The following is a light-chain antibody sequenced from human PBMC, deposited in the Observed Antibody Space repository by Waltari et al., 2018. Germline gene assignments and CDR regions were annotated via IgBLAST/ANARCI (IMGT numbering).Light chain of an antibody. CDR3: SSYTSSFVV. J-gene: IGLJ2*01. CDR2: DVS. CDR1: SSHVGGYHY. V-gene: IGLV2-14*01. Sequence: QSALTQPASVSGSPGQSITISCTGTSSHVGGYHYVSWYQQHPGKAPKLMIYDVSKRPSGGSNRFSGSKSGNTASLTISGLQAEDEADYYCSSYTSSFVVFGGGTKLTVL.